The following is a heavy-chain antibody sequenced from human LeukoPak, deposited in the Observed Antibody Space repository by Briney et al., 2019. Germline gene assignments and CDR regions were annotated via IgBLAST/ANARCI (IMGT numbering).Heavy chain of an antibody. D-gene: IGHD6-19*01. CDR1: GFTFSSYS. J-gene: IGHJ4*02. V-gene: IGHV3-21*01. Sequence: GGSLRLSCAVSGFTFSSYSMSWVRQAPGKGLEWVSSISSSGTYKYYADSVKGRFTISRDNAKNSLYLHMNSLRAEDTAVYYCAKGKDSVAGATNDYWGQGTLVTVSS. CDR2: ISSSGTYK. CDR3: AKGKDSVAGATNDY.